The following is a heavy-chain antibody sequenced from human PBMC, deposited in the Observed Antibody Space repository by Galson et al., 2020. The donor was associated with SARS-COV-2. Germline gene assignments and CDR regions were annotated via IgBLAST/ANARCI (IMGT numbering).Heavy chain of an antibody. V-gene: IGHV4-34*01. D-gene: IGHD3-9*01. Sequence: TLSLTCAVYGGSFNGYCWSWIRQPPGKGLEWIGEINHSGTTNYNPSLKSRITMSVDMSKNQFSLRLSSVTAADTAVYYCARAPDVDILTGDYADGFDFWGQGTMVTVSS. CDR1: GGSFNGYC. CDR2: INHSGTT. CDR3: ARAPDVDILTGDYADGFDF. J-gene: IGHJ3*01.